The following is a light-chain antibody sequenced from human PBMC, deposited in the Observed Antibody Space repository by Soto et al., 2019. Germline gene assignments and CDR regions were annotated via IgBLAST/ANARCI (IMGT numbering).Light chain of an antibody. Sequence: DIQMTQSPSLLSASIGDRVTITCLASHDISTFLAWYQQKPGKAPKLLIYEASTLQSCVPSRFSGSGSGTEFTLTISGLLPEDFAAYHCQQLYTLPFTFGQGTRLEIK. V-gene: IGKV1-9*01. J-gene: IGKJ5*01. CDR2: EAS. CDR3: QQLYTLPFT. CDR1: HDISTF.